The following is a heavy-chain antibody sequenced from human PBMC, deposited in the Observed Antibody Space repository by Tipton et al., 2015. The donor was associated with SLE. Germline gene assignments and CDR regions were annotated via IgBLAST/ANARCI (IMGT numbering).Heavy chain of an antibody. CDR2: IYYSGST. Sequence: GLVKPSETLSLICSVSGGSISTSSYYWGWIRQPPGKGLEWLGSIYYSGSTYDNPSLKRRVTISGDTSKNQFSLKLSSVTAADTAVYYCASSSSWWGYAFDIWGQGTMVTVSS. V-gene: IGHV4-39*01. J-gene: IGHJ3*02. CDR3: ASSSSWWGYAFDI. CDR1: GGSISTSSYY. D-gene: IGHD6-13*01.